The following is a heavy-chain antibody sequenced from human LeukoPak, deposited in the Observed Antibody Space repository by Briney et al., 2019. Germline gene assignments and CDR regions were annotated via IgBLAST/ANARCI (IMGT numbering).Heavy chain of an antibody. Sequence: SETLSLTCTVSGGSISSSSYYWGWIRQPPGKGLEWIGSIYCSGSTYYNPSLKSRVTISVDTSKNQFSLKLSSVTAADTAVYYCARDSDSANYYYMDVWGKGTTVTVSS. CDR2: IYCSGST. CDR1: GGSISSSSYY. V-gene: IGHV4-39*07. CDR3: ARDSDSANYYYMDV. D-gene: IGHD5-18*01. J-gene: IGHJ6*03.